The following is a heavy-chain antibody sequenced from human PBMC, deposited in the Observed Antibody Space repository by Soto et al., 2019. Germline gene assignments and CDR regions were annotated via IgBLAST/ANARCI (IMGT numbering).Heavy chain of an antibody. D-gene: IGHD4-17*01. CDR2: IYYSGST. J-gene: IGHJ4*02. CDR1: GGCISSGDYY. Sequence: SETLSLTCTVSGGCISSGDYYWSWIRQPPGKGLEWIGYIYYSGSTYYNPSLKSRVTISVDTSKNHFSLKLSSVTAADTAVYYCARTQIYGRYFDYWGQRTLVTVSS. CDR3: ARTQIYGRYFDY. V-gene: IGHV4-30-4*01.